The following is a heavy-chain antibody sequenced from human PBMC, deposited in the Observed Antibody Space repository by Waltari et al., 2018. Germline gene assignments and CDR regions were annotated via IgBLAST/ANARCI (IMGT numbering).Heavy chain of an antibody. Sequence: EVQLVESGGGLTQPGRSLRLSCTTSGLVFSSFSISWVRQAPGKGLEWVGFIRSKAYGGKQKYAASVRDRFTMSRDDSKSIAYLEMNSLKTEDTAMYFCTTQNTFWSWSYWGRGTLVTVSS. V-gene: IGHV3-49*04. J-gene: IGHJ4*02. D-gene: IGHD3-3*01. CDR2: IRSKAYGGKQ. CDR1: GLVFSSFS. CDR3: TTQNTFWSWSY.